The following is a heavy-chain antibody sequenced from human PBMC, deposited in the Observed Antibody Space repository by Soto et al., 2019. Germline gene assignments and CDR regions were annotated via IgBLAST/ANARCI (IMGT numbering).Heavy chain of an antibody. Sequence: SETLCLTCAVYGGSFSGYYWSWIRQPPGKGLEWIGEINHSGSTNYNPSLKSRVTISVDTSKNQFSLKLSSVTAADTAVYYCARVDGSIFGVVIKAFDIWGQGTMVTVSS. D-gene: IGHD3-3*01. CDR3: ARVDGSIFGVVIKAFDI. J-gene: IGHJ3*02. CDR1: GGSFSGYY. V-gene: IGHV4-34*01. CDR2: INHSGST.